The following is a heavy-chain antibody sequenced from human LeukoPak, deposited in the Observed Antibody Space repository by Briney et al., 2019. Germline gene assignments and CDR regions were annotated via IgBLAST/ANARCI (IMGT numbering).Heavy chain of an antibody. CDR2: INTKSGRT. D-gene: IGHD3-3*01. V-gene: IGHV1-2*02. CDR1: GFSFADYY. Sequence: ASVKVSCKTSGFSFADYYIHWVRQAPGQGLEWMGWINTKSGRTSSARKFQGRVTMTRDPSITTVYMDMAWLTSDDTAIYFCARADFIDAGPYLIGPWGQGTLVTVSS. CDR3: ARADFIDAGPYLIGP. J-gene: IGHJ5*02.